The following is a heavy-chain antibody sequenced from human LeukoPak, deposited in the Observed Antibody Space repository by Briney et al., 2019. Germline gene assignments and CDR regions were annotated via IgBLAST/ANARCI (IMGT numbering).Heavy chain of an antibody. Sequence: GASVKVSCKASVYTFTGYLMHWVRQAPGQGLEWMGWISPNSGDTKYAQTSQGRVTMTRDTSISTAYMEVSRLSSDDTAVYYCVKGLTTVATWLYLWGRGTLVTVSS. CDR1: VYTFTGYL. J-gene: IGHJ2*01. D-gene: IGHD4-17*01. CDR3: VKGLTTVATWLYL. V-gene: IGHV1-2*02. CDR2: ISPNSGDT.